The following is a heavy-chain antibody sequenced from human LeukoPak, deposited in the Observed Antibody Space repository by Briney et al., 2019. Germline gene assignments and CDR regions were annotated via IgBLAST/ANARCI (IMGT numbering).Heavy chain of an antibody. J-gene: IGHJ4*02. Sequence: GASVKVSCKAAGYTFTTYGISWVRQDPGQGLEWMGWISAYNGNTKSAQKLQGRVTMARDMSTSTVYTELSSLRSEDTAVYYCARDRCSYGSCYHGFFDYWGQGTLVTVSS. V-gene: IGHV1-18*01. CDR3: ARDRCSYGSCYHGFFDY. D-gene: IGHD2-15*01. CDR2: ISAYNGNT. CDR1: GYTFTTYG.